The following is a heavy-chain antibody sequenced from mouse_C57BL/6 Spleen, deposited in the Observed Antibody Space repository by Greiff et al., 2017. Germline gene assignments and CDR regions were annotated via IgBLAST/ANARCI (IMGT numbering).Heavy chain of an antibody. D-gene: IGHD2-1*01. J-gene: IGHJ4*01. CDR2: ISGGGGNT. CDR3: ARLGGNYVFYYAMDY. Sequence: EVKLVESGGGLVKPGGSLKLSCAASGFTFSSYTMSWVRQTPEKRLEWVATISGGGGNTYYPDSVKGRFTISRDNAKNTLYLQMSSLRSEDTALYYCARLGGNYVFYYAMDYWGQGTSVTVSS. V-gene: IGHV5-9*01. CDR1: GFTFSSYT.